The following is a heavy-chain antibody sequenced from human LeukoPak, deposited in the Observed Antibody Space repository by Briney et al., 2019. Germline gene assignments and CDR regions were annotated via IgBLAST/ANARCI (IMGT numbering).Heavy chain of an antibody. D-gene: IGHD1-1*01. CDR3: ARGYNWNPFDY. Sequence: ASVKVSCKASGGTFSSYAISWVRQAPGQGLEWMGWINPNSGGTNYAQKFQGRVTMTRDTSISTAYMELSRLRSDDTAVYYCARGYNWNPFDYWGQGTLVTVSS. CDR1: GGTFSSYA. J-gene: IGHJ4*02. V-gene: IGHV1-2*02. CDR2: INPNSGGT.